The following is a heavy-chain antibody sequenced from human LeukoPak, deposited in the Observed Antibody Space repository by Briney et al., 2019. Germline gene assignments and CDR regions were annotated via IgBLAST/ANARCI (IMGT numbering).Heavy chain of an antibody. Sequence: GGSLRLSCAASGFIVSSNYMSWVRQAPGKGLEWVSIIYSGAGTTYADSVKGRFTISRDKSKNTVYLQMNSLRVEDTAVYYCATYLGVTAAFDIWGLGTTVTVSP. D-gene: IGHD3-10*01. V-gene: IGHV3-53*01. CDR3: ATYLGVTAAFDI. CDR1: GFIVSSNY. CDR2: IYSGAGT. J-gene: IGHJ3*02.